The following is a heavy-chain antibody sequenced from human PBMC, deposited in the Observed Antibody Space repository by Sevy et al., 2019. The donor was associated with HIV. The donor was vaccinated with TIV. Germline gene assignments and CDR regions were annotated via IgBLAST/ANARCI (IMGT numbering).Heavy chain of an antibody. CDR2: LSYDGSTQ. V-gene: IGHV3-30*04. CDR1: AFSVSSHA. Sequence: GGSLRLSCAASAFSVSSHAMHWVRQAPGKGLEWVALLSYDGSTQYYADSVKGRFSISRDNSKNILYLQMNSLRPADTALYYCTRDAGYSVGGYPSNYWGQGTLVTVSS. J-gene: IGHJ4*02. D-gene: IGHD4-4*01. CDR3: TRDAGYSVGGYPSNY.